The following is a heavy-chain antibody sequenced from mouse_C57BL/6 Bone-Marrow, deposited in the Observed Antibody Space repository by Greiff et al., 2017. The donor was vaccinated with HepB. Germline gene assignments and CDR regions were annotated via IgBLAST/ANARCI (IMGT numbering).Heavy chain of an antibody. CDR3: ARHPGGYYGSSYGYFDY. CDR1: GFSLTSYG. CDR2: IWSDGST. J-gene: IGHJ2*01. V-gene: IGHV2-6-1*01. Sequence: VMLVESGPGLVAPSQSLSITCTVSGFSLTSYGVHWVRQPPGKGLEWLVVIWSDGSTTYNSALKSRLSISKDNSKSQVFLKMNSLQTDDTAMYYCARHPGGYYGSSYGYFDYWGQGTTLTVSS. D-gene: IGHD1-1*01.